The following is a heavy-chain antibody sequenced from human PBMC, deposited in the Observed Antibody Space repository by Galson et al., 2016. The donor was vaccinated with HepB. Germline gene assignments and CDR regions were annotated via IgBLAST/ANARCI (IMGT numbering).Heavy chain of an antibody. Sequence: SLRLSCAASGFSISIYSMHWVRQAPGKGLEWVSAIRGSGTGTHYADSVKGRFTISRDNSKNTLYLQMNSLRAEDAAVYYCAKDSLGGYNRGWGGSFDIWGRGTMVTVSS. J-gene: IGHJ3*02. CDR2: IRGSGTGT. CDR1: GFSISIYS. D-gene: IGHD6-19*01. CDR3: AKDSLGGYNRGWGGSFDI. V-gene: IGHV3-23*01.